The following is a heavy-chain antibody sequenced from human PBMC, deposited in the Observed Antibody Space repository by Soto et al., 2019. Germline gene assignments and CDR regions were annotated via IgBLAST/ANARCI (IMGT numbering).Heavy chain of an antibody. J-gene: IGHJ5*02. V-gene: IGHV3-48*01. Sequence: EVQLVESGGGLVQPGGSLRLSCAASGFTFSSYSMNWVRQAPGKGLEWVSYISSSSSTIYYADSVKGRLTISRDNAKNSLSLQPNTLRAEDTAVYSCARPPERIAAIAWFAPWGQRTLVTVSS. D-gene: IGHD6-13*01. CDR1: GFTFSSYS. CDR3: ARPPERIAAIAWFAP. CDR2: ISSSSSTI.